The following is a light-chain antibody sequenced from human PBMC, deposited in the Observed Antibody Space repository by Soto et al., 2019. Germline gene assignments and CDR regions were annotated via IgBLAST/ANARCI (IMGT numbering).Light chain of an antibody. Sequence: EIVLTQSPGTLSLSPGERATLSCRAGQSVSSSYLAWYQQKPGHAPRLLIYGASSRATGIPDRFSGSESGTDFTLTISRLEPEDFAVYYCQQYGSSPKTFGQGTKVDI. J-gene: IGKJ1*01. CDR2: GAS. CDR3: QQYGSSPKT. CDR1: QSVSSSY. V-gene: IGKV3-20*01.